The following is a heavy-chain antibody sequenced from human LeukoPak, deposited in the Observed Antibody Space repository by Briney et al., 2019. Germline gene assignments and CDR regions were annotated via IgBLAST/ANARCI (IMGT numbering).Heavy chain of an antibody. CDR2: ISADGSDT. D-gene: IGHD5-12*01. CDR1: GFPFSNFW. J-gene: IGHJ4*02. Sequence: GGSLRLSCAVSGFPFSNFWMHWVRQVPGKGLMWVSRISADGSDTTYADCVKGRFTISRDNAKNTLYLQMNSLRAEDTAVCYCAKSDSGLIDYWGQGALVTVSS. V-gene: IGHV3-74*01. CDR3: AKSDSGLIDY.